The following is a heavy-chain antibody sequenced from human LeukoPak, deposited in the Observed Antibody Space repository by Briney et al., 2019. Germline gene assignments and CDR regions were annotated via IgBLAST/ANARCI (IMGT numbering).Heavy chain of an antibody. D-gene: IGHD5-12*01. CDR2: ISPNSGGT. J-gene: IGHJ4*02. V-gene: IGHV1-2*02. Sequence: ASVKVSCKASGYTFTAYYIHWVRQAPGQGLEWMGWISPNSGGTNYTQKFQGRVTVTRDTSISTAYMELSGLISDDTAVYYCARGRAQNEDQWLLQGYCGQGTLVTISS. CDR1: GYTFTAYY. CDR3: ARGRAQNEDQWLLQGY.